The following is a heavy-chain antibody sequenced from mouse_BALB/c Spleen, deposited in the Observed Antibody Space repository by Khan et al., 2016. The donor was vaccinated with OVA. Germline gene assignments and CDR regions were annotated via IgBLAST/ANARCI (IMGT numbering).Heavy chain of an antibody. D-gene: IGHD2-3*01. CDR1: GFTFTDYA. J-gene: IGHJ2*01. V-gene: IGHV1S137*01. CDR3: ARPADEGYYGY. Sequence: QVRLQQSGPELVRPGVSVKISCKGSGFTFTDYAMHWVKQSHAKSLEWIGLISTYSGNTNYNQKFKGKATMTVDKSSSTAYMELARLTSEDSAIYYCARPADEGYYGYWGQGTTLTVS. CDR2: ISTYSGNT.